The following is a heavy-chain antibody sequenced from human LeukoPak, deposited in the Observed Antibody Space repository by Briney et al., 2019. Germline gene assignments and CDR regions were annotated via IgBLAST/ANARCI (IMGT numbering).Heavy chain of an antibody. Sequence: GASVNVSCKASGYSFTTYGITWVRQAPGQGLEWMGWVSPYNGNTNYAQHLQGRVTMTTDTSTTTAYMELRSLRSDDTAIYYCAREWGHYYDAWGQGTMVTVSS. CDR3: AREWGHYYDA. V-gene: IGHV1-18*01. D-gene: IGHD3-22*01. CDR2: VSPYNGNT. J-gene: IGHJ3*01. CDR1: GYSFTTYG.